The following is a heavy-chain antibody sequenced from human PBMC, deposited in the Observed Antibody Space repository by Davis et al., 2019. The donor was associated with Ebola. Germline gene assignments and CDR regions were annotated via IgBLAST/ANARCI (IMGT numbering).Heavy chain of an antibody. CDR2: FNPSPGST. CDR1: GYTFASYY. CDR3: ARHVPPASVYSYYNGMDV. J-gene: IGHJ6*02. D-gene: IGHD2-15*01. V-gene: IGHV1-46*01. Sequence: AASVKVSCKASGYTFASYYIFWVRQAPGQGLEWMGVFNPSPGSTSYTQKFQGRVTMTSDTSTSTVYMELSSLRSEDTAVYYCARHVPPASVYSYYNGMDVWGQGTTVTVSS.